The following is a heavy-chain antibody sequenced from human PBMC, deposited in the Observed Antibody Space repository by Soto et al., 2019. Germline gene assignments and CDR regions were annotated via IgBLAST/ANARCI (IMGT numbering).Heavy chain of an antibody. CDR1: GFTFSSYS. V-gene: IGHV3-21*01. CDR3: ARGGPRFQLKEAFDI. Sequence: PGGSLRLSCAASGFTFSSYSMNWVRQAPGKGLEWVSSISSSSSYIYYADSVKGRFTISRDNAKNSLYLQMNSLRAEDTAVYYCARGGPRFQLKEAFDIWGQGTMVTVSS. D-gene: IGHD2-2*01. CDR2: ISSSSSYI. J-gene: IGHJ3*02.